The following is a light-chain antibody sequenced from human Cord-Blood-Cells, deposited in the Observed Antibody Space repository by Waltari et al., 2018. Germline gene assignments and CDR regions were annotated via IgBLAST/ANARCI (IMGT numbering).Light chain of an antibody. CDR2: WAS. CDR3: QQYYSTPFT. CDR1: QSVLYSSNDKNY. V-gene: IGKV4-1*01. Sequence: DIVMTQSPDSLAGSLGERATLNCKSSQSVLYSSNDKNYLAWYQQKPGQPPKLLIYWASTRESGVPDRFSGSGSGTDFTLTISSLQAEDVAVYYCQQYYSTPFTFGPGTKVDIK. J-gene: IGKJ3*01.